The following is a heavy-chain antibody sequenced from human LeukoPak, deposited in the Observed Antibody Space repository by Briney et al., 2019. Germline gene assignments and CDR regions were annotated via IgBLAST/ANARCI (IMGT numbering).Heavy chain of an antibody. CDR3: ASNGVVVEPSDAFYI. CDR2: IYHNGST. J-gene: IGHJ3*02. V-gene: IGHV4-38-2*01. CDR1: GYSISSGNY. Sequence: PSETLSFNCAGSGYSISSGNYWGWIREPPGKGLEWIGSIYHNGSTYYNPPLKIRVTISVDTSTDQFSLKLSSVTAADTAVYYCASNGVVVEPSDAFYIWGQRTMVTVSS. D-gene: IGHD2-21*01.